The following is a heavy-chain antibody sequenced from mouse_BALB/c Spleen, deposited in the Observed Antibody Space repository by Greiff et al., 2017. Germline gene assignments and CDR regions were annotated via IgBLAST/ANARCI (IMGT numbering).Heavy chain of an antibody. D-gene: IGHD2-3*01. Sequence: EVQLVESGGGLVQPGGSLKLSCAASGFTFSSYGMSWVRQTPDKRLELVATINSNGGSTYYPDSVKGRFTISRDNAKNTLYLQMSSLKSEDTAMYYCARIRDGPGAMDYWGQGTSVTVSS. J-gene: IGHJ4*01. CDR1: GFTFSSYG. CDR3: ARIRDGPGAMDY. V-gene: IGHV5-6-3*01. CDR2: INSNGGST.